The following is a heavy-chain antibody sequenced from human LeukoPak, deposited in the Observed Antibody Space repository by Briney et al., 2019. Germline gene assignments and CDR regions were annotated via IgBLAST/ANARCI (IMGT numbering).Heavy chain of an antibody. D-gene: IGHD6-13*01. J-gene: IGHJ4*02. Sequence: SETLSLTCTVSGGSITGYYWSWIRQPPGKGLEWIGQIYYTGGTSYNPSLKSRVTISVDTSKNQFSLKLSSVTAADTAMYYGLRHSSSWRFAFDSWGRGTLVTVSS. CDR2: IYYTGGT. CDR3: LRHSSSWRFAFDS. V-gene: IGHV4-59*01. CDR1: GGSITGYY.